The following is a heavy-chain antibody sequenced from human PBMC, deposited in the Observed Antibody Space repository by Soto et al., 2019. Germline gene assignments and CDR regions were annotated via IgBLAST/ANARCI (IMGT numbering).Heavy chain of an antibody. J-gene: IGHJ4*02. Sequence: QVRLVQSEAEVMKAGSSVKVSCKASGGTFISDAVTWVRQAPGQGLEWMGGVIPMFPKANYAQKFQGRATISADKATSTVYMELHSLKSEDTAVYYCARCHSDSSGPGYLDSWGQGTLVTVTS. CDR1: GGTFISDA. CDR2: VIPMFPKA. D-gene: IGHD3-22*01. V-gene: IGHV1-69*06. CDR3: ARCHSDSSGPGYLDS.